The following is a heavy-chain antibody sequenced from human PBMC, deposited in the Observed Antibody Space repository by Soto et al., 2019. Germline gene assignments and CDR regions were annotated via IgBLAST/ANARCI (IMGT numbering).Heavy chain of an antibody. CDR2: ISAYNGNT. J-gene: IGHJ6*02. V-gene: IGHV1-18*04. CDR1: GYTFTSYG. Sequence: QVQLVQSGAEVKKPGASVKVSCKASGYTFTSYGISWVRQAPGQGLEWMGWISAYNGNTNYAQKLQGRVTMTTDTSTSTAYMELRSLRSDDTAVYYCARDTVTTHPRLGYYYYGMDVWGQGTTVTVSS. D-gene: IGHD4-17*01. CDR3: ARDTVTTHPRLGYYYYGMDV.